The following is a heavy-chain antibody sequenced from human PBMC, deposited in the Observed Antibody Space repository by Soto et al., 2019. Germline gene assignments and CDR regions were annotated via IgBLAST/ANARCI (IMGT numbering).Heavy chain of an antibody. D-gene: IGHD6-19*01. Sequence: QVRLVESGGGVVQPGRSLRLSCTASGFSFSSYAMYWFRQPPGKGLQWVAVISHDGINKPYGDSVKSRVTVSRDTSNRSLELQLNSLRGEDTAMYYCARDMYSSDYFVKWFEPWGQGTLVTVSS. J-gene: IGHJ5*02. CDR1: GFSFSSYA. CDR3: ARDMYSSDYFVKWFEP. CDR2: ISHDGINK. V-gene: IGHV3-30-3*01.